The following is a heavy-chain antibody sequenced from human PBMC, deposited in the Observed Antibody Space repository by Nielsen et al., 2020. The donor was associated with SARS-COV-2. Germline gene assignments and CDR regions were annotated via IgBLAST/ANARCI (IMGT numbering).Heavy chain of an antibody. Sequence: SETLSLTCRVSVGSISNGGFFWNWIRQHPEKGLEWIGYIYNDGRTHYNPSLETRVSISLDTSKNQFSMTLGSISAADTAIYYCARAGYGTNWRFPFDAWGQGTMVTVSS. D-gene: IGHD2-2*01. CDR2: IYNDGRT. V-gene: IGHV4-31*03. J-gene: IGHJ3*01. CDR3: ARAGYGTNWRFPFDA. CDR1: VGSISNGGFF.